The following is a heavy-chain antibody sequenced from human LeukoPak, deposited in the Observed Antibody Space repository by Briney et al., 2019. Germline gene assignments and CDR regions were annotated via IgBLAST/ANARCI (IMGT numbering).Heavy chain of an antibody. V-gene: IGHV3-23*01. CDR3: ARGRHNDGGDY. D-gene: IGHD3-16*01. CDR1: GFTFSSYA. J-gene: IGHJ4*02. Sequence: GGSLRLSCAASGFTFSSYAMSWVRQAPGKGLEWVSAISGSGGSTYYADSVKGRFTISRDNSKNTLYLQMNSLRVEDTAVYYCARGRHNDGGDYWGQGTLVTVSS. CDR2: ISGSGGST.